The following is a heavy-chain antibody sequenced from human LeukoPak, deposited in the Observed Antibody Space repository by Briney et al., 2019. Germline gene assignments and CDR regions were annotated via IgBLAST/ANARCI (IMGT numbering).Heavy chain of an antibody. CDR2: ISSSSTYI. CDR1: GFTFSSYS. Sequence: GGSLRLSCAASGFTFSSYSMNWVRQAPGKGLEWVSSISSSSTYIYYADSVKGRFTISRDNAKNSLYLQMNSLRAEDTAVYYCAKWFDGPGPFDYWGQGTLVTVLS. J-gene: IGHJ4*02. D-gene: IGHD3-10*01. V-gene: IGHV3-21*01. CDR3: AKWFDGPGPFDY.